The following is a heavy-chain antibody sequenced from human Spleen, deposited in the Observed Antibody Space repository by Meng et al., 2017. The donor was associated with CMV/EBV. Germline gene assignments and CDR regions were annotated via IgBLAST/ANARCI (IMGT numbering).Heavy chain of an antibody. CDR3: ARVPRAPAAMDYYYYYGMDV. CDR2: INPSGGST. CDR1: GYTFTGYY. V-gene: IGHV1-46*01. D-gene: IGHD2-2*01. Sequence: ASVKVSCKASGYTFTGYYMHWVRQAPGQGLEWMGWINPSGGSTSYAQKFQGRVTMTRDTSTSTVYMELSSLRSEDTAVYYCARVPRAPAAMDYYYYYGMDVWGQGTTVTVSS. J-gene: IGHJ6*02.